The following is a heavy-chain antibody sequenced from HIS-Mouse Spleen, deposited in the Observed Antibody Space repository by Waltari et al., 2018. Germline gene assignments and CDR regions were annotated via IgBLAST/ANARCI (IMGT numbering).Heavy chain of an antibody. V-gene: IGHV4-59*01. Sequence: QVQLQESGPGLVKPSETLSLTCTVSGGSISSYYWSWIRQPPGKGLEWIGYIYYSGRTNYNPSLKSRVTISVDTSKNQFSLKLSSVTAADTAVYYCARLRTSHSRDYYFDYWGQGTLVTVSS. J-gene: IGHJ4*02. D-gene: IGHD2-2*01. CDR3: ARLRTSHSRDYYFDY. CDR2: IYYSGRT. CDR1: GGSISSYY.